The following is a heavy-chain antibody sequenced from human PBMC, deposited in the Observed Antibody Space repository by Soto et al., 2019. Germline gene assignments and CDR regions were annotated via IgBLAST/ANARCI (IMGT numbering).Heavy chain of an antibody. CDR1: GFSFSADGVG. CDR2: IDWDDDT. J-gene: IGHJ3*01. Sequence: HITLKESGPTLVKPTQTLTLTCIFSGFSFSADGVGVGWIRQPPGKTLEGLALIDWDDDTRYRPTLKSRLTITKDSSKNQVVLTMPNMDPLDTATYYCAHAFGVTSCPNDAFDVWGQGTVVTVSS. CDR3: AHAFGVTSCPNDAFDV. V-gene: IGHV2-5*02. D-gene: IGHD3-16*01.